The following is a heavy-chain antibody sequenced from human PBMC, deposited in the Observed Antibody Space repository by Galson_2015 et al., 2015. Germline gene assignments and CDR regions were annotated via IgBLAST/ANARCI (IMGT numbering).Heavy chain of an antibody. CDR3: AKGVDQSFHN. CDR2: INDNGGDT. Sequence: SVKVSCKASGYTFTDYGVHWVRQAPGQGLEWMGRINDNGGDTNYTQRFQGRVTMTTDTSTNTVYMELNSLTSEDTAVYYCAKGVDQSFHNWGQGTLVTVSS. V-gene: IGHV1-18*01. CDR1: GYTFTDYG. J-gene: IGHJ1*01. D-gene: IGHD5-12*01.